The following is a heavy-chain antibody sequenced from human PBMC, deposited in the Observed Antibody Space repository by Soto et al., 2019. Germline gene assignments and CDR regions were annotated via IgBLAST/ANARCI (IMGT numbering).Heavy chain of an antibody. Sequence: PGGSLRLSCAASGFTFSSYGMHWVRQAPCKGLQWVAVMSDDGNNKYYADSVKGRFTISRDNSKNTLYLQINSLRAEDTAVYYCAKGDSGYWYPRLDYWGQGTLVTVSS. CDR2: MSDDGNNK. D-gene: IGHD6-19*01. CDR3: AKGDSGYWYPRLDY. V-gene: IGHV3-30*18. J-gene: IGHJ4*02. CDR1: GFTFSSYG.